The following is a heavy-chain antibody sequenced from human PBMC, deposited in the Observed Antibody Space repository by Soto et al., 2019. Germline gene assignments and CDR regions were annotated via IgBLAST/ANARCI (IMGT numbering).Heavy chain of an antibody. CDR2: INHSGST. Sequence: QVQLQQWGAGLLKPSETLSLTCAVYGGSFSGYYWSWIRQPPGKGLEWIGEINHSGSTNYNPSLKSXXTXSXXTSQNQFSLKLSSVTAADTAVYYCARGRTVVPFDYWGQGTLVTVSS. D-gene: IGHD2-15*01. CDR3: ARGRTVVPFDY. J-gene: IGHJ4*02. V-gene: IGHV4-34*01. CDR1: GGSFSGYY.